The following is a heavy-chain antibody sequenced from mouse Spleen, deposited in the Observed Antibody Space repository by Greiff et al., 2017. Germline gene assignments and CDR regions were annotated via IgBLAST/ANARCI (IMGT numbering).Heavy chain of an antibody. CDR2: IYPRSGNT. CDR3: ARNYGSSLGY. D-gene: IGHD1-1*01. CDR1: GYTFTSYG. V-gene: IGHV1-81*01. J-gene: IGHJ2*01. Sequence: VKLMESGAELARPGASVKLSCKASGYTFTSYGISWVKQRTGQGLEWIGEIYPRSGNTYYNEKFKGKATLTADKSSSTAYMELRSLTSEDSAVYFCARNYGSSLGYWGQGTTLTVSS.